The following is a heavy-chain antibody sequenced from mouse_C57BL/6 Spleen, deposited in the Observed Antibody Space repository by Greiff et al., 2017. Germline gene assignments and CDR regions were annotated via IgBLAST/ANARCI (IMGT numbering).Heavy chain of an antibody. J-gene: IGHJ1*03. CDR2: IHPNSGST. Sequence: VQLQQPGAELVKPGASVKLSCKASGYTFTSYWMHWVKQRPGQGLEWIGMIHPNSGSTNYNEKFKSKATLTVDKSSSTAYMQLSSLTSEDSAVYYGALTTVVAHWYFDVWGTGTTVTVSS. CDR1: GYTFTSYW. V-gene: IGHV1-64*01. CDR3: ALTTVVAHWYFDV. D-gene: IGHD1-1*01.